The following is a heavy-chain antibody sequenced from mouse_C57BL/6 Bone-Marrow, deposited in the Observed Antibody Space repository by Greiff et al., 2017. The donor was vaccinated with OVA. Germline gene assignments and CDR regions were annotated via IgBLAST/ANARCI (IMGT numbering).Heavy chain of an antibody. CDR2: IHPSDSDT. D-gene: IGHD1-1*01. CDR3: AIGGTTVVAYFDV. V-gene: IGHV1-74*01. Sequence: HLHPPWAELVKPGASVKVSCKASGYTFTSYWMHWVKQRPGQGLEWIGRIHPSDSDTNYNQKFKGKATLTVDKSSSTAYMQLSSLTSEDSAVYYCAIGGTTVVAYFDVWGTGTTVTVSS. CDR1: GYTFTSYW. J-gene: IGHJ1*03.